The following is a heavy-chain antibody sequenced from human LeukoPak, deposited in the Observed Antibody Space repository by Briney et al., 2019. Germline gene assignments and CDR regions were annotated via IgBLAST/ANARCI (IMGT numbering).Heavy chain of an antibody. Sequence: PGGSLRLSCAASGFIFTNYNLNWVRLAPGKGLEWISSITSSSYMFYSDSVKGRFTISRDNTKNSLYLQMNNLRAEDTAVYFCARETVSSVTDSDGFDSWGQGTLVTVSS. CDR1: GFIFTNYN. V-gene: IGHV3-21*01. CDR2: ITSSSYM. CDR3: ARETVSSVTDSDGFDS. D-gene: IGHD5-18*01. J-gene: IGHJ4*02.